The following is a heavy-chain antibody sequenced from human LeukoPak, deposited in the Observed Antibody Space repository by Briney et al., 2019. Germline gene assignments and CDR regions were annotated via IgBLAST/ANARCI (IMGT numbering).Heavy chain of an antibody. D-gene: IGHD5-12*01. Sequence: SETLSLTCTVSGGSISNYYWSWIRQPPGKGLEWIGYIYYTGNTNYNPSLKSRVTISVDTSKNHFSLKLSFVTAADTAVYYCARDSGTNGGAFDYWGQGTLVTVSS. CDR3: ARDSGTNGGAFDY. J-gene: IGHJ4*02. V-gene: IGHV4-59*01. CDR2: IYYTGNT. CDR1: GGSISNYY.